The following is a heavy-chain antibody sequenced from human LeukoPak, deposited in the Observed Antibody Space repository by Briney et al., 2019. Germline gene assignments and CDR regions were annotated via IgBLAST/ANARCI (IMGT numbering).Heavy chain of an antibody. J-gene: IGHJ5*02. CDR1: GYTFTRYG. D-gene: IGHD6-13*01. V-gene: IGHV1-18*01. CDR3: ARVGSSWFNWFDP. CDR2: ISFYNDNT. Sequence: ASVKVSCKASGYTFTRYGISWVRQAPGQGLEWMGWISFYNDNTNYAQKLQGRVTMTTDTSTSTAYMELRSLRSDDTAVYYCARVGSSWFNWFDPWGQGTLVTVSS.